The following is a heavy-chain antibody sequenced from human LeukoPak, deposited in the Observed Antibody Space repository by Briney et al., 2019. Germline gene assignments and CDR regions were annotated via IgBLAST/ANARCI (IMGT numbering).Heavy chain of an antibody. CDR2: ISYDGSSK. CDR3: AKAAAASGSYTIDY. CDR1: GFTFSSSG. J-gene: IGHJ4*02. Sequence: GGSLRLSCAASGFTFSSSGMNWVRQAPGKGLEWVAVISYDGSSKYYTDSVKGRFTVSRDNSKNTLYLQMNSLRAEDTAVYYCAKAAAASGSYTIDYWGQGTLVTVSS. D-gene: IGHD1-26*01. V-gene: IGHV3-30*18.